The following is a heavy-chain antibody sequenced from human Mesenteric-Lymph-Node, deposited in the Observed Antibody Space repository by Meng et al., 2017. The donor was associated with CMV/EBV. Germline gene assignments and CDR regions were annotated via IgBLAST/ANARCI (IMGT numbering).Heavy chain of an antibody. Sequence: GESLKISCAASGFTFTSYTMNWVRQAPGKGLEWLSYISTGSGTIYYADSVKGRFTISRDNSKNTLYLQMNSLRAEDTAEYYCAKNYNNDYYYGMDVWGQGTTVTVSS. V-gene: IGHV3-48*01. D-gene: IGHD4-11*01. CDR3: AKNYNNDYYYGMDV. J-gene: IGHJ6*02. CDR2: ISTGSGTI. CDR1: GFTFTSYT.